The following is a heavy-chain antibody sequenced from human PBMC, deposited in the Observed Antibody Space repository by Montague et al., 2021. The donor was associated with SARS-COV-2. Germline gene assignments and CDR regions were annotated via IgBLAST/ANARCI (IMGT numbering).Heavy chain of an antibody. Sequence: SLRLSCAASGFTVSRNYMGWVRQAPGQGLEWVSVIFGGGSTNYADSVKGRFTISRDMSQNTLYLQMNSLRAEDMAVYYCAKGGTSYFYGMDVWGQGTTVAVSS. CDR1: GFTVSRNY. V-gene: IGHV3-66*01. CDR2: IFGGGST. CDR3: AKGGTSYFYGMDV. D-gene: IGHD1-26*01. J-gene: IGHJ6*02.